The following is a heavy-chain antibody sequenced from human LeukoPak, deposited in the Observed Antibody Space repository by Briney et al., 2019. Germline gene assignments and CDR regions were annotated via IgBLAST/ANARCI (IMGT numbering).Heavy chain of an antibody. CDR3: ARVSGSRNYYFGAFDI. D-gene: IGHD3-10*01. CDR1: GFTFSDYR. V-gene: IGHV3-74*01. Sequence: GGSLRLSCAASGFTFSDYRMHWVRQAPGKGLEWVSRIYSDESSTYYADSVKGRSTISRDNAKNTLYLQMNSLRAEDTAMYYCARVSGSRNYYFGAFDIWGQGTMVTVSS. CDR2: IYSDESST. J-gene: IGHJ3*02.